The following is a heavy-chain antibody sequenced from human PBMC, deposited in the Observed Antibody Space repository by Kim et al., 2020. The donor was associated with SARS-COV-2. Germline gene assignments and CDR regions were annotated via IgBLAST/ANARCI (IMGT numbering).Heavy chain of an antibody. V-gene: IGHV1-24*01. CDR1: GYTLTELS. J-gene: IGHJ4*02. CDR3: ATGMRVTMIVQPWYFDY. Sequence: ASVKVSCKVSGYTLTELSMHWVRQAPGKGLEWMGGFDPEDGETIYAQKFQGRVTMTEDTSTDTAYMELSSLRSEDTAVYYCATGMRVTMIVQPWYFDYWGQGTLVTVSS. D-gene: IGHD3-22*01. CDR2: FDPEDGET.